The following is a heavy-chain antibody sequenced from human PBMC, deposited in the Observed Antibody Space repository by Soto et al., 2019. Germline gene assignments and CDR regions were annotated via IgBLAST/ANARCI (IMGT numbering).Heavy chain of an antibody. CDR2: ISANNGNI. V-gene: IGHV1-18*04. Sequence: ASVKVSCKASGYTVTSYTFSWVRQAPGQGLEWMGWISANNGNIRYAQKFQGRVTMTPDTSTSTVYVEVWSLRSDDTAVYYCARQKGINNYYGMDVWGQGTTVTVSS. D-gene: IGHD3-10*01. CDR3: ARQKGINNYYGMDV. J-gene: IGHJ6*02. CDR1: GYTVTSYT.